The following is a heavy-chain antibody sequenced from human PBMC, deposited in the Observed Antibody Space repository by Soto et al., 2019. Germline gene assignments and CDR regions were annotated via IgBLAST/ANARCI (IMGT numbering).Heavy chain of an antibody. J-gene: IGHJ5*02. V-gene: IGHV3-23*01. CDR1: GFTISECS. D-gene: IGHD3-22*01. CDR2: ISGSGDKT. CDR3: VRDDSFRDSSAP. Sequence: GGSLRLSCEASGFTISECSMSWVRQAPGKGLEWVSAISGSGDKTSYAESVKGRFTISRDDSRKTLYLEMNSLRVDDTGVYYCVRDDSFRDSSAPWGQGTLVTVSS.